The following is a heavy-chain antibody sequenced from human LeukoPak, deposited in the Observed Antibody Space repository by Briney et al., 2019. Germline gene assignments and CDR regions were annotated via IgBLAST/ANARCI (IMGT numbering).Heavy chain of an antibody. J-gene: IGHJ4*02. D-gene: IGHD6-19*01. CDR1: GFSLSTSGVG. V-gene: IGHV2-5*02. CDR3: AHSPSSGWSFDY. Sequence: SGPTLVKPTQSLTLTCTFSGFSLSTSGVGVGWIRQPPGKALEWLALIYWDDDERYSPSLKSRLTITKDTSKNQVVLTMTNMDPVDTATYYCAHSPSSGWSFDYWGQGTLVTVSS. CDR2: IYWDDDE.